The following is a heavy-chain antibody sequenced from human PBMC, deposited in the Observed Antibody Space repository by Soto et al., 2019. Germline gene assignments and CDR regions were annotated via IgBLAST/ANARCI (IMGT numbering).Heavy chain of an antibody. Sequence: QVQLVQSGAEVKKPGASVKVSCKASGYTFTSYGISWVRQAPGQGLEWMGWISAYNGNTNYAQKLQGRVTMTTDTSXXTAYMELRSLRSDDTAVYYCARAPNRHLNVNWFDPWGQGTLVTVSS. CDR2: ISAYNGNT. J-gene: IGHJ5*02. CDR1: GYTFTSYG. V-gene: IGHV1-18*01. CDR3: ARAPNRHLNVNWFDP.